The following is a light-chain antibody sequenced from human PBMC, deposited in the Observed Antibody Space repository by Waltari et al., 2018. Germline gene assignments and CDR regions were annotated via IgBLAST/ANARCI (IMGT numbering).Light chain of an antibody. CDR3: QVWDSSPETVV. CDR1: NVGGKS. V-gene: IGLV3-21*01. Sequence: SYVLTQPPSASVAPGKTATIACGGNNVGGKSVQWYQQKPGQAPVLVVHDDNARPSGIPDRFSGSNSGDAATLTISRVEVGDEADDYCQVWDSSPETVVFGGGTKLTVL. J-gene: IGLJ2*01. CDR2: DDN.